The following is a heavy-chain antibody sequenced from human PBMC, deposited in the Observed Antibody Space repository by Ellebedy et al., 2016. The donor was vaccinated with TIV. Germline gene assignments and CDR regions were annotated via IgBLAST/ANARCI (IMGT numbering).Heavy chain of an antibody. V-gene: IGHV4-39*01. D-gene: IGHD1/OR15-1a*01. Sequence: MPSETLSLTCTVSGGSISSSSYWWGWIRQPPGKGLEWIGSINYSGNTHFNPFLKSRVTMSADTSKNQLSLKLSSVAAADTAVYFCARHVGNSRYYFDYWGQGILVSVSS. CDR3: ARHVGNSRYYFDY. CDR2: INYSGNT. J-gene: IGHJ4*02. CDR1: GGSISSSSYW.